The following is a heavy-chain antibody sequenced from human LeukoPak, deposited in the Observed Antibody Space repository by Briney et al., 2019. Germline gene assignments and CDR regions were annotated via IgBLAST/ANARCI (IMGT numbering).Heavy chain of an antibody. D-gene: IGHD1-1*01. CDR1: GYSFASYW. J-gene: IGHJ4*02. V-gene: IGHV5-51*01. CDR3: ATTTTRGIPHYFDY. CDR2: IYPGDSDT. Sequence: GESLKISCKGSGYSFASYWNVWVRQMPGKGLECMGIIYPGDSDTRYRPSFQGQVTISADKSISTAYLQWSGLKTSDTATYYCATTTTRGIPHYFDYWGQGTLVTVSS.